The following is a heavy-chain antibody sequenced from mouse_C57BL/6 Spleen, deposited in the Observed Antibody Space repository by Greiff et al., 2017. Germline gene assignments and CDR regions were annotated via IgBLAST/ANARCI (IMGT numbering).Heavy chain of an antibody. CDR1: GYAFTSYW. CDR3: TRQGPPNYFDY. D-gene: IGHD3-3*01. J-gene: IGHJ2*01. Sequence: VLLLESGAELVKPGASVKISCKASGYAFTSYWMNWVKQRPGKGLEWIGQIYPGDGDTNYNGKFKGKATLTADKSSSTAYMQLSSLSSEDSAVYCCTRQGPPNYFDYWGQGTTLTVSS. V-gene: IGHV1-80*01. CDR2: IYPGDGDT.